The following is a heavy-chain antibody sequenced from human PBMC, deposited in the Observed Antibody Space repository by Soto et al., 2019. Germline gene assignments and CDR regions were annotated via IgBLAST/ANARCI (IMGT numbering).Heavy chain of an antibody. CDR1: VYTFTSYY. CDR3: ARGEFIEYSYGPGSGS. J-gene: IGHJ5*02. V-gene: IGHV1-46*01. CDR2: INPSGGST. Sequence: XSVKVSCKASVYTFTSYYMHWVRQAPGQGLEWMGIINPSGGSTSYAQKFQGRVTMTRDTSTSTVYMELSSLRSEDTAVYYCARGEFIEYSYGPGSGSWGQGTLVTVSS. D-gene: IGHD5-18*01.